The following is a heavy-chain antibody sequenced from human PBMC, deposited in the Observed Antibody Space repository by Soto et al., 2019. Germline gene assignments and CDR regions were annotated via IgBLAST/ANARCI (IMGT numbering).Heavy chain of an antibody. V-gene: IGHV3-53*05. CDR1: GGTVIGNY. J-gene: IGHJ6*02. Sequence: GGSLRVSCAAAGGTVIGNYMGWVSRAPGKGLEWVSLIYSGDNTYYADSVKGRFTISRDNSKNTLYLQMTSLRAEDTAVYYCARDLRKRGESYVRNMDVWGQGTTVTVSS. CDR2: IYSGDNT. D-gene: IGHD7-27*01. CDR3: ARDLRKRGESYVRNMDV.